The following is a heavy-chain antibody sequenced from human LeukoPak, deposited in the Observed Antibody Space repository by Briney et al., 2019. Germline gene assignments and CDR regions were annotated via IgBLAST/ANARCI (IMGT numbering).Heavy chain of an antibody. D-gene: IGHD3-22*01. CDR3: AKDHYYDSSGYYYEKDFDY. CDR1: GFTLSSYA. Sequence: GGSLRLSCAASGFTLSSYAMSWVRQAPGKGLEWVSAISGSGGSTYYADSVKGRFTISRDNSKNTLYLQMNSLRAEDTAVYYCAKDHYYDSSGYYYEKDFDYWGQGTLVTVSS. J-gene: IGHJ4*02. CDR2: ISGSGGST. V-gene: IGHV3-23*01.